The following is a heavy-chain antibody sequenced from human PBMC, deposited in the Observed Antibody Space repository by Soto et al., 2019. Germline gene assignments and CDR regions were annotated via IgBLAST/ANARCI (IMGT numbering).Heavy chain of an antibody. V-gene: IGHV5-10-1*01. Sequence: PGESLKISCKGSGYSFTSYWISWVRQMPGKGLEWMGRIDPSDSYTNYSPSFQGHVTISADKSISTAYLQWSSLKASDTAMYYCARRPVKRDGYNLYYYYGMDVWGQGTTVTVSS. D-gene: IGHD5-12*01. CDR3: ARRPVKRDGYNLYYYYGMDV. CDR1: GYSFTSYW. CDR2: IDPSDSYT. J-gene: IGHJ6*02.